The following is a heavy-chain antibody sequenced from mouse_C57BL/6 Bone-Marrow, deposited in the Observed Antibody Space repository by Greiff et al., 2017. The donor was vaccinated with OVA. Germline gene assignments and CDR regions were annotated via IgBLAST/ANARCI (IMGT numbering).Heavy chain of an antibody. CDR1: GYTFTDYY. CDR2: INPYNGGT. CDR3: ARRTTVVATGDY. J-gene: IGHJ2*01. D-gene: IGHD1-1*01. V-gene: IGHV1-19*01. Sequence: VQLQQSGPVPVKPGASVKMSCKASGYTFTDYYMNWVKQSHGKSLEWIGVINPYNGGTSYNQKFKGKATLTVDKSSSTAYMELNSLTSEDSAVYYCARRTTVVATGDYWGQGTTLTVSS.